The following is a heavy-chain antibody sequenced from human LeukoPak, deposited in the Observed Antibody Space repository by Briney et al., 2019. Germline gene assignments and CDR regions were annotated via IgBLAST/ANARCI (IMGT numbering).Heavy chain of an antibody. CDR3: ARGLIAPWFFEI. CDR1: GYTFTNYY. D-gene: IGHD3-10*01. Sequence: GSVKVSCKASGYTFTNYYMTWVGQAPGQGREWVALISPGGGSTEYTQKLQDRLTMTRDKSTSTLYMEVNSLRAEEMAVYYCARGLIAPWFFEICGPGTLGTASS. CDR2: ISPGGGST. V-gene: IGHV1-46*01. J-gene: IGHJ3*02.